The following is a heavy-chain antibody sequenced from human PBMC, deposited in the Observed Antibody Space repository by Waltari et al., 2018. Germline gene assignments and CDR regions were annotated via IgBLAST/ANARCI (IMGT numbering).Heavy chain of an antibody. CDR3: ATGRYRFFDY. V-gene: IGHV3-53*01. CDR1: GFTFSSNF. Sequence: EVQLVESGGGSIQPGGSLRLSCGASGFTFSSNFMSWVRQAPGKGRGWVSINYNDGTTYYGESVKGRFTIYRDNSKSTRYRQMNTLRTEDTAVYYCATGRYRFFDYWGQGTLVTVSS. CDR2: NYNDGTT. J-gene: IGHJ4*02. D-gene: IGHD1-26*01.